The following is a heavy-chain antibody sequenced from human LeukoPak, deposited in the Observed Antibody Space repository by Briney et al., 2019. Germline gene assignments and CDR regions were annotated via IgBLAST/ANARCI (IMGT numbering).Heavy chain of an antibody. CDR3: ATDFRWGHCSSTSCSPPGY. CDR1: GYTLTELS. D-gene: IGHD2-2*01. J-gene: IGHJ4*02. Sequence: APVKVSCKVSGYTLTELSMHWVRQAPGKGLEWMGGFDPEDGETIYAQKFQGRVTMTEDTSTDTAYMELSSLRSEDTAVYYCATDFRWGHCSSTSCSPPGYWGQGTLVTVSS. V-gene: IGHV1-24*01. CDR2: FDPEDGET.